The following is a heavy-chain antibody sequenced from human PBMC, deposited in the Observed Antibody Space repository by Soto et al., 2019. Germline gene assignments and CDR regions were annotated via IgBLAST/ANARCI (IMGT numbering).Heavy chain of an antibody. CDR3: ARAGRFLEVGYYYYYMDV. CDR1: GGTFSSYT. V-gene: IGHV1-69*02. J-gene: IGHJ6*03. D-gene: IGHD3-3*01. CDR2: IIPILGIP. Sequence: QVQLVQSGAEVKKPGSSVKVSCKASGGTFSSYTISWVRQAPGQGLEWMGRIIPILGIPNYAQKFQGRVTITADKSTSTAYMELSSLRSEDTAVYYCARAGRFLEVGYYYYYMDVWGKGTTVTVSS.